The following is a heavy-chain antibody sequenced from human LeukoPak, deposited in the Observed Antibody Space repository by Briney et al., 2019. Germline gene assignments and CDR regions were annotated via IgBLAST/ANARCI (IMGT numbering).Heavy chain of an antibody. CDR2: IIPVFGTT. V-gene: IGHV1-69*05. D-gene: IGHD3-22*01. Sequence: ASVKVSCKASGGTLSNHAVSWVRQAPGQGLEWMGRIIPVFGTTNYAQKFQGRVTITTDESTSTAYMELSSLRSEDTAVYYCARGFTTTKKQNAFDIWGQGTMVTVSS. J-gene: IGHJ3*02. CDR1: GGTLSNHA. CDR3: ARGFTTTKKQNAFDI.